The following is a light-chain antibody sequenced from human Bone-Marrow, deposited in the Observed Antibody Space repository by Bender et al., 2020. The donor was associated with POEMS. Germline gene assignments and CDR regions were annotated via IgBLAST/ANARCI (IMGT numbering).Light chain of an antibody. J-gene: IGLJ2*01. CDR3: QVWESGGDRVV. CDR2: SDD. V-gene: IGLV3-21*03. CDR1: NIGDKR. Sequence: SYVLTQAPSVSVAPGMTSTITCEGDNIGDKRVHWYQQKPGQAPILIVHSDDSRPSGISRRFSGSNSGKTASLTISRVEADDEADYFCQVWESGGDRVVFGGGTKLTVL.